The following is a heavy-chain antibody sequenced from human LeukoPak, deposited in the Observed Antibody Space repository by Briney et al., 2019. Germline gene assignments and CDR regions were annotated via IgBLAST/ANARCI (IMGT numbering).Heavy chain of an antibody. Sequence: SVKVSCKASGGTFSSYAISWVRQAPGQGLEWMGGIIPIFGTANYAQKFQGRVTVTTDESTSTAYMELSSLRSEDTAVYYCARGPPYSSSWYGDEYYFDYWGQGTLVTVSS. CDR1: GGTFSSYA. V-gene: IGHV1-69*05. D-gene: IGHD6-13*01. CDR3: ARGPPYSSSWYGDEYYFDY. J-gene: IGHJ4*02. CDR2: IIPIFGTA.